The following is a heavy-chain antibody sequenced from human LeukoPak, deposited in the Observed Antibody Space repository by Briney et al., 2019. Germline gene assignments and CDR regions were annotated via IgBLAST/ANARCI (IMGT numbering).Heavy chain of an antibody. J-gene: IGHJ4*02. V-gene: IGHV3-48*03. CDR3: ARGGHGDYYFDY. CDR2: ISSSGRTI. CDR1: GFSFGTYD. Sequence: GGSLRLSCVASGFSFGTYDMNWVRQAPGKGLEWISYISSSGRTIYDADSVKGRFTISRDNAKNSLYLQMNSLRAEDMALYYCARGGHGDYYFDYWGQGTLVTAPS. D-gene: IGHD4-17*01.